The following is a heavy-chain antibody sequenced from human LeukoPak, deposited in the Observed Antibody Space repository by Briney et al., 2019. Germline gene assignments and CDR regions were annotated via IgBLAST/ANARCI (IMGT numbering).Heavy chain of an antibody. CDR1: GGTFSSYA. CDR3: ARDPPGSGSYYNAGMDV. V-gene: IGHV1-69*04. J-gene: IGHJ6*02. D-gene: IGHD3-10*01. Sequence: VASVKVSCKASGGTFSSYAISWVRQAPGQGLEWMGRIIPILGIANYAQKFQGRVTITADKSTSTAYMELSSLRSEDTAVYYCARDPPGSGSYYNAGMDVWGQGTTVTVSS. CDR2: IIPILGIA.